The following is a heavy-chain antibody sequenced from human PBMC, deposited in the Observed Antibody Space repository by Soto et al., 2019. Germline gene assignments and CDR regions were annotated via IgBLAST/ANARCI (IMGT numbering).Heavy chain of an antibody. CDR1: GGSFSGYS. V-gene: IGHV4-34*01. Sequence: QVQLQQWGAGLLKPSETLSLTCAVYGGSFSGYSWTWIRQPPGTGLEWVGEINHSGSTNDNPSLKSRVTISVDTSKTPFSLKLTSVPAAAPAVYFSARDKITGLFAYWGQGTLVTVSS. J-gene: IGHJ4*02. CDR2: INHSGST. D-gene: IGHD2-8*02. CDR3: ARDKITGLFAY.